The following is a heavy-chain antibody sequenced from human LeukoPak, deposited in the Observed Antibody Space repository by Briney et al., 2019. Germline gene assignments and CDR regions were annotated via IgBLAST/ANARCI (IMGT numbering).Heavy chain of an antibody. CDR1: GGTFSSYA. CDR2: IIPILGIA. V-gene: IGHV1-69*04. D-gene: IGHD1-26*01. J-gene: IGHJ4*02. CDR3: AGAPGGGATFFDY. Sequence: SVKVSCKASGGTFSSYAISWVRQAPGQGLEWMGRIIPILGIANYAQKFQGRVTITADKSTSTAYMELSSLRSEDTAVYYCAGAPGGGATFFDYWGQGTLVTVSS.